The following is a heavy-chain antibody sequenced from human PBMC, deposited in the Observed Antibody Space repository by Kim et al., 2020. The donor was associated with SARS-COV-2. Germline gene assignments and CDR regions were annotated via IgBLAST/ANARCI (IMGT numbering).Heavy chain of an antibody. V-gene: IGHV5-51*01. J-gene: IGHJ4*02. Sequence: PSFQGQVTISADKSISTAYLQWSSLKASDTAMYYCARHCRSSSTSCYIDYWGQGTLVTVSS. D-gene: IGHD2-2*01. CDR3: ARHCRSSSTSCYIDY.